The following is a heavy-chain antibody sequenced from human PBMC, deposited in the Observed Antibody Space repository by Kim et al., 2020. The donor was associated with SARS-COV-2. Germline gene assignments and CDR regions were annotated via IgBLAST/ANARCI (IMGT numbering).Heavy chain of an antibody. J-gene: IGHJ4*02. V-gene: IGHV3-48*02. CDR1: GFTFSNYG. Sequence: GGSLRLSCAASGFTFSNYGVNWVRQAPGKGLEWVSYISSSGSTIYYADSVKGRFTISRDNAENSLYLQMNSLRDEDTAVYYCAREAAFGSWCRGTLVTV. D-gene: IGHD2-15*01. CDR2: ISSSGSTI. CDR3: AREAAFGS.